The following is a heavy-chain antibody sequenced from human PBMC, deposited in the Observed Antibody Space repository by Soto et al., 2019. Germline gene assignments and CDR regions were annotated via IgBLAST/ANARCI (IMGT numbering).Heavy chain of an antibody. J-gene: IGHJ4*02. CDR2: ISGSGGST. CDR1: GFTFSSYA. CDR3: AKELGYCSGGSCYNFDY. Sequence: EVQLLESGGGLVQPGGSLRLSCAASGFTFSSYAMSWVRQAPGKGLERVSAISGSGGSTYYADSVKGRFTISRDNSKNTLYLQMNSLRAEDTAVYYCAKELGYCSGGSCYNFDYWGQGTLVTVSS. V-gene: IGHV3-23*01. D-gene: IGHD2-15*01.